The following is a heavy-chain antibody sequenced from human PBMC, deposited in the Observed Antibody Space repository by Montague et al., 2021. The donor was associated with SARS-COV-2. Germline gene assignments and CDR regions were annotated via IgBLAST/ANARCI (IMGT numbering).Heavy chain of an antibody. V-gene: IGHV4-34*01. D-gene: IGHD6-13*01. Sequence: SETLSLTCTVSGGSISSYYWSWIRQPPGKGLEWIGEINHSGSTNYNPSLKSRVTISVDTSKNQFSLKLSSVTAADTAVYYCARSGYSSSWYGFRSWFDPWGQGTLVTVSS. CDR2: INHSGST. J-gene: IGHJ5*02. CDR3: ARSGYSSSWYGFRSWFDP. CDR1: GGSISSYY.